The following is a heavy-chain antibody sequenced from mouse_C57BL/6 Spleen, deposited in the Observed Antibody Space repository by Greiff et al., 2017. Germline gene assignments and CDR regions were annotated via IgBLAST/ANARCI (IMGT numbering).Heavy chain of an antibody. Sequence: EVKLVESGGGLVQPGGSLKLSCAASGFTFSDYGMAWVRQAPRKGPEWVAFISNLAYSIYYADTVTGRFTISSENAKNTLYLEMSSLRSEDTAMYYCARQNDYDGYYYAMDYWGQGTSVTVSS. CDR1: GFTFSDYG. CDR2: ISNLAYSI. J-gene: IGHJ4*01. V-gene: IGHV5-15*01. D-gene: IGHD2-4*01. CDR3: ARQNDYDGYYYAMDY.